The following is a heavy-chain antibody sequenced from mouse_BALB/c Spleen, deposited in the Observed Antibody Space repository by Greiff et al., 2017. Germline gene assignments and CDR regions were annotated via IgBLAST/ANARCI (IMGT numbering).Heavy chain of an antibody. D-gene: IGHD2-1*01. Sequence: VKLMESGPGLVQPSQSLSITCTVSGFSLTSYGVHWVRQSPGKGLEWLGVIWSGGSTDYNAAFISRLSISKDNSKSQVFFKMNSLQANDTAIYYCARGNGNWAYWGQGTLVTVSA. CDR1: GFSLTSYG. V-gene: IGHV2-2*02. CDR2: IWSGGST. J-gene: IGHJ3*01. CDR3: ARGNGNWAY.